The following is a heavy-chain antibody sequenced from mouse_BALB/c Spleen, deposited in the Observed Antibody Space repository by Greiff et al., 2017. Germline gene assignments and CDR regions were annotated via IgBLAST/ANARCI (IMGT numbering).Heavy chain of an antibody. CDR2: ISYDGSN. Sequence: DVKLQESGPGLVKPSQSLSLTCSVTGYSITSGYYWNWIRQFPGNKLEWMGYISYDGSNNYNPSLKNRISITRDTSKNQFFLKLNSVTTEDTATYYCAREAPRTPFAYWGQGTLVTVSA. V-gene: IGHV3-6*02. J-gene: IGHJ3*01. CDR1: GYSITSGYY. CDR3: AREAPRTPFAY. D-gene: IGHD1-3*01.